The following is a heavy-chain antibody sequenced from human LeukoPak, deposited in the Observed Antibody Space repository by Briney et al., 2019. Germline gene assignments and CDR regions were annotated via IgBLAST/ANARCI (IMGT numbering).Heavy chain of an antibody. Sequence: GGSLRLSCTVSGFTVSSNSMSWVRQAPGKGLEWVSFIYSDNTHYSDSVKGRFTISRDNSKNTLYLQMNSLRAEDTAVYYCAKDRWAVAGTWVSMFDPWGQGTLVTVSS. D-gene: IGHD6-19*01. CDR3: AKDRWAVAGTWVSMFDP. CDR2: IYSDNT. J-gene: IGHJ5*02. V-gene: IGHV3-53*01. CDR1: GFTVSSNS.